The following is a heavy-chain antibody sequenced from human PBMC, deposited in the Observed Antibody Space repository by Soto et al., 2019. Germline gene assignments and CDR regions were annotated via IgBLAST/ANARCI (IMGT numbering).Heavy chain of an antibody. CDR3: AKGSRMWTPDY. D-gene: IGHD2-21*01. CDR2: IATGNGNT. CDR1: GYTFTDYA. V-gene: IGHV1-3*04. J-gene: IGHJ4*02. Sequence: ASVKVSCKTSGYTFTDYAIHWVRQAPGQTLEWLGWIATGNGNTRFSRKFQGRVTITRDTSATTAYMELTSLRSEDTAVYYCAKGSRMWTPDYWGQGTLVTVS.